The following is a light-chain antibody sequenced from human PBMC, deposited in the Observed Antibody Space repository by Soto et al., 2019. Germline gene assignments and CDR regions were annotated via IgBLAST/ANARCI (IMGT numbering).Light chain of an antibody. Sequence: EVVRTQSPATLSVSPFEGATLSCRASHGIGTALAWYQQKPGQTPRLLMYGASIRATGVPARFSGSASGTEFTLTITSLQSEDFAVYYCQHYSDWPLTFGGGTKV. V-gene: IGKV3-15*01. CDR2: GAS. CDR3: QHYSDWPLT. CDR1: HGIGTA. J-gene: IGKJ4*01.